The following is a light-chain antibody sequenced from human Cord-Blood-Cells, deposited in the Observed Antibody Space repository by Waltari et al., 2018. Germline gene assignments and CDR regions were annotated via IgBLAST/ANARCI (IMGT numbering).Light chain of an antibody. J-gene: IGKJ2*01. CDR1: QGVSSY. Sequence: DIVLTQSPATLSLSPGDSATLSCSASQGVSSYLAWYQQKPGQAPSLLIYDASNRATRIPARFSGSGSGTDFTLTISSLEPEDCAVYYCQQRSNWPYTFGQGTKLEIK. CDR3: QQRSNWPYT. CDR2: DAS. V-gene: IGKV3-11*01.